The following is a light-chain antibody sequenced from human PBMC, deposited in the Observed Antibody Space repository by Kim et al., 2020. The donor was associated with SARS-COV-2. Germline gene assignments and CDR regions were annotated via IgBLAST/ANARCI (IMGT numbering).Light chain of an antibody. Sequence: TITTSSTGSSCASESNYVFCYQQLPAAAPHLLMDANKNRPSGAHGLFSSSKSGTSASTLTSGLHSEDEADYYCATSDSSLSTWVFGGGTQLTVL. J-gene: IGLJ3*02. V-gene: IGLV1-47*02. CDR3: ATSDSSLSTWV. CDR2: ANK. CDR1: SCASESNY.